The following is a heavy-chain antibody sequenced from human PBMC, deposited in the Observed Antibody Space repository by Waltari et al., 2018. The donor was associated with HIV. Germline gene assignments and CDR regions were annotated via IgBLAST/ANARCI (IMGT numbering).Heavy chain of an antibody. Sequence: QLQLQESGPGLVKPSETLSLTCAVSGGSISSSSYYWGWIRQPPGKGLEWIGSIDYRESPYSNPSRKSRVPIFVDTSKNQFSLKLGSVTAADTAVYYCARQGYDFWGGYWGGFDYWGQGTLVTVSS. D-gene: IGHD3-3*01. J-gene: IGHJ4*02. CDR1: GGSISSSSYY. CDR2: IDYRESP. CDR3: ARQGYDFWGGYWGGFDY. V-gene: IGHV4-39*01.